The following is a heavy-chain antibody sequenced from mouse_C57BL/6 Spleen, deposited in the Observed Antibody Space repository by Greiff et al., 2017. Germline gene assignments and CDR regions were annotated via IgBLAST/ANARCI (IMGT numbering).Heavy chain of an antibody. D-gene: IGHD2-3*01. CDR1: GYTFTSYG. V-gene: IGHV1-81*01. Sequence: VQLQQSGAELARPGASVKLSCKASGYTFTSYGISWVKQRTGQGLEWIGEIYPRSGNTYYNEKFKGKATLTADKSSSTAYMELRSLTSEDSAVYFCAREQDGYSGRCAYWGQGTLVTVSA. J-gene: IGHJ3*01. CDR3: AREQDGYSGRCAY. CDR2: IYPRSGNT.